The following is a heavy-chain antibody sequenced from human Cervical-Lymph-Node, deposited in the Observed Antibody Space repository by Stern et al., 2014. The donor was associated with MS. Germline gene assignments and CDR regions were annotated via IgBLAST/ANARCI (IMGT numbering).Heavy chain of an antibody. CDR3: AGGAPYYDFWSGSDWFDP. J-gene: IGHJ5*02. CDR2: IIPILGIA. Sequence: QVQLVQSGAEVKKPGSSVKVSCKASGGTFSSYTISWVRQAPGQGLEWMGRIIPILGIANYAQKFQGRVTITADKSTSTAYMELSSLRSEDTAVYYCAGGAPYYDFWSGSDWFDPWGQGTLVTVSS. CDR1: GGTFSSYT. V-gene: IGHV1-69*04. D-gene: IGHD3-3*01.